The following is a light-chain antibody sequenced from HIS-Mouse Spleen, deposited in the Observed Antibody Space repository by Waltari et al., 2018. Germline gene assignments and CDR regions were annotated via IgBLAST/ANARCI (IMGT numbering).Light chain of an antibody. Sequence: DIQMTQSPSSLSASVGDRVTITCQASQDISNYLNWYQQKPGKAPKLLIYDESNLETGVPSRFSGSGSGTDFTFTISSLQPEDIATYYCQQYDNLPPVITFGQGTRLEI. J-gene: IGKJ5*01. CDR3: QQYDNLPPVIT. CDR2: DES. CDR1: QDISNY. V-gene: IGKV1-33*01.